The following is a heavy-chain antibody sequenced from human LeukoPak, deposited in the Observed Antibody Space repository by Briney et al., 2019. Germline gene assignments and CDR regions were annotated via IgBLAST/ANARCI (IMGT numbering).Heavy chain of an antibody. Sequence: PGGSLRLSCAASGFTFSSYEMNWVRQAPGKGLEWGSYISSSGSTIYYADSVKGRFTISRDNAKNSLYLQMNSLRAEDTAVYYCARDAYSRARGYFDYWGQGTLVTVSS. V-gene: IGHV3-48*03. D-gene: IGHD1-26*01. CDR1: GFTFSSYE. CDR2: ISSSGSTI. CDR3: ARDAYSRARGYFDY. J-gene: IGHJ4*02.